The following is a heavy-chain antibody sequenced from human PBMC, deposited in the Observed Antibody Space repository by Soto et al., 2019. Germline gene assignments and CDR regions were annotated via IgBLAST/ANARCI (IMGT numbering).Heavy chain of an antibody. CDR1: GFTFSSYG. J-gene: IGHJ4*02. D-gene: IGHD1-26*01. Sequence: QVQLVESGGGVVQPGRSLRLSCAASGFTFSSYGMHWVRQAPGKGLEWVAVISYDGSNKYYADSVKGRFTISRDNSKNTLYLQMNSLRAEDTAVYYCAKDLGGSYYDYFDYWGQGTLVTVSS. V-gene: IGHV3-30*18. CDR2: ISYDGSNK. CDR3: AKDLGGSYYDYFDY.